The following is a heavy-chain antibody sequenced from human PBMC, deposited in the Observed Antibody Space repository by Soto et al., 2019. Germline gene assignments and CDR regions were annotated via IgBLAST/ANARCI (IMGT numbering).Heavy chain of an antibody. V-gene: IGHV3-7*03. D-gene: IGHD2-2*01. J-gene: IGHJ4*02. Sequence: GGSLRLSCAASGFTFSSCWMNWIRQAPGKXLEWVANIKEDGSEKYYVDSVKGRFTISRDNVKNSLYLEMNSLRAEDTAVYYCAKGGPRTGSSAWHICDCWGQGTLVTVSS. CDR1: GFTFSSCW. CDR3: AKGGPRTGSSAWHICDC. CDR2: IKEDGSEK.